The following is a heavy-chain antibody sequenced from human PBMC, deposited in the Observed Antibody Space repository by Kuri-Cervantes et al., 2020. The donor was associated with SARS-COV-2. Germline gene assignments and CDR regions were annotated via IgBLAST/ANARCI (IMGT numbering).Heavy chain of an antibody. CDR3: ARRINYWWFDP. D-gene: IGHD4-11*01. Sequence: GSLRLSCTVHGGSFSGYYWSWIRQPPGKGLEWIGEINHSGSTNYNPSLKSRVTISVDTSKNQFSLKLSSVTAADTAVYYCARRINYWWFDPWGQGTLVTVSS. J-gene: IGHJ5*02. V-gene: IGHV4-34*01. CDR1: GGSFSGYY. CDR2: INHSGST.